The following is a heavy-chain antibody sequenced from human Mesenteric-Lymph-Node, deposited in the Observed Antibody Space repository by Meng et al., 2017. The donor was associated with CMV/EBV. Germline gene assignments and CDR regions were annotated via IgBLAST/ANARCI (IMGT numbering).Heavy chain of an antibody. D-gene: IGHD2-2*01. CDR3: AKDVVPAATGYYGMDV. CDR2: IYSGGNLA. CDR1: GFTFGDYA. V-gene: IGHV3-23*03. Sequence: GESLKISCTTSGFTFGDYAMTWVRQAPGKGLEWVSVIYSGGNLAYYADSVKGRFTISRENSKNTMYLQMNSLRAEDTAVYFCAKDVVPAATGYYGMDVWGQGTTVTVSS. J-gene: IGHJ6*02.